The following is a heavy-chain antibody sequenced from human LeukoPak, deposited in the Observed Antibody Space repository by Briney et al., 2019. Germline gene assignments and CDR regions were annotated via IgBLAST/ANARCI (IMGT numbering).Heavy chain of an antibody. J-gene: IGHJ2*01. CDR3: AREVVDSTSSGWYFDL. CDR2: IKHDRGDK. CDR1: GFIFRNYW. V-gene: IGHV3-7*01. Sequence: GGSLRLSCVASGFIFRNYWMSWVRQAPGKGLEWVANIKHDRGDKNYVDSVKGRFTLSNDNAKGSLYLQMNSLRVEDTAVYYCAREVVDSTSSGWYFDLWGRGTLVTVSS. D-gene: IGHD6-6*01.